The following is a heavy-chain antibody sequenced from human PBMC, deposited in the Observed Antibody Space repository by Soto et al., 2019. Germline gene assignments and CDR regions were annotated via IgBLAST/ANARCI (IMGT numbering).Heavy chain of an antibody. V-gene: IGHV4-31*03. CDR3: ARGLGYDSNGRFLAAFDV. CDR2: IFHTGTT. D-gene: IGHD3-22*01. J-gene: IGHJ3*01. CDR1: GASLSSGGYY. Sequence: QVQLQESGPGLAKPSQTLSLTCTVSGASLSSGGYYWPWIRQVPGKALEWIGYIFHTGTTFYNPSLKSRVVMSIETSDNQFSLNLRSVTAADTDVYYCARGLGYDSNGRFLAAFDVWGQGTMVTVSS.